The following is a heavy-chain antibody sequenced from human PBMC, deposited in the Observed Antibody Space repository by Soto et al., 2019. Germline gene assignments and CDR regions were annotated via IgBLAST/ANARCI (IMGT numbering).Heavy chain of an antibody. CDR1: GFTFSNAW. CDR3: ARDTTYYDSSGSLDY. CDR2: IKSKTDGGTT. D-gene: IGHD3-22*01. Sequence: GGSLRLSCAASGFTFSNAWMSWVRQAPGKGLEWVGRIKSKTDGGTTDCAAPVKGRFTISRDDSKNTLYLQMNSLRAEDTAVYYCARDTTYYDSSGSLDYWGQGTLVTVSS. J-gene: IGHJ4*02. V-gene: IGHV3-15*01.